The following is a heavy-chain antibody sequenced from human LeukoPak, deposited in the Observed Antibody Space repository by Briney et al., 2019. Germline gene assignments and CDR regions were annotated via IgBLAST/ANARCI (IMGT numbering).Heavy chain of an antibody. Sequence: GGSLRLSCAASGFTFSSYEMNWVRQAPGKGLEWVSAISGSGGSTYFADSVKGRFTISRDNSKNTLYLQMNSLRAEDTAVYYCAKRRGLELLYYYYMDVWGKGTTVTVSS. V-gene: IGHV3-23*01. D-gene: IGHD1-7*01. J-gene: IGHJ6*03. CDR2: ISGSGGST. CDR3: AKRRGLELLYYYYMDV. CDR1: GFTFSSYE.